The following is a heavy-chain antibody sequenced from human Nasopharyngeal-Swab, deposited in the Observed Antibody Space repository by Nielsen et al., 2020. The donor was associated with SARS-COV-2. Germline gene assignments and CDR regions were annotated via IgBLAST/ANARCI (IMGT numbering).Heavy chain of an antibody. J-gene: IGHJ4*02. Sequence: ASVKVSCKVSGYTLTELSMHWVRQAPGKGLEWMGGFDPEDGETVYAQKFQGRVTMTEDTSTDTAYMELSSLRSEDTAVYYCAAGGWDAPRNLDYWGQGTLVTVSS. V-gene: IGHV1-24*01. CDR3: AAGGWDAPRNLDY. D-gene: IGHD1-26*01. CDR1: GYTLTELS. CDR2: FDPEDGET.